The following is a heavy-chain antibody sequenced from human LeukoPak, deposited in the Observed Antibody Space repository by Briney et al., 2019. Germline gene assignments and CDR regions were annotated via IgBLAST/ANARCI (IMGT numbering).Heavy chain of an antibody. J-gene: IGHJ4*02. D-gene: IGHD4-17*01. V-gene: IGHV4-39*07. CDR1: GGSISSTYYY. CDR2: IYFSGST. CDR3: ASYHGDSVS. Sequence: SETLSLTCTVSGGSISSTYYYGGWIRQPPGKGLEWTGSIYFSGSTYYNPSLKSRVTISVDTSKNQFSLKVSSVTAADTAVYYCASYHGDSVSWGQGTLVTVSS.